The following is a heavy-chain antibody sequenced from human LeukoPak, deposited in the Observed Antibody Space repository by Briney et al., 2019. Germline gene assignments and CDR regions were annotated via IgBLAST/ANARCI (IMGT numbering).Heavy chain of an antibody. Sequence: GGSLRLSCAASGFTFDDYAMHWVRQAPGKGLEWVSLISGDGGGTYYADSVKGRFTISRDNRKNSLYLQMNSLRTEDTALYYCAKGILDLYYYDSSGYYYYYWGQGTLVTVSS. CDR3: AKGILDLYYYDSSGYYYYY. V-gene: IGHV3-43*02. CDR2: ISGDGGGT. D-gene: IGHD3-22*01. J-gene: IGHJ4*02. CDR1: GFTFDDYA.